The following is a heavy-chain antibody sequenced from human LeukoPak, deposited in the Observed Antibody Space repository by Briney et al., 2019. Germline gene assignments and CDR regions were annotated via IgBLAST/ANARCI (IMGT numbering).Heavy chain of an antibody. CDR1: GYTFTSYD. D-gene: IGHD4-17*01. CDR3: ARRGVLRGGCFDP. J-gene: IGHJ5*02. CDR2: MNPNSGNT. Sequence: GESLKISCKASGYTFTSYDINWVRQATGQGLEWMGWMNPNSGNTGYAQKFQGRVTMTRNTSISTAYMELSSLRSEDTAVYYCARRGVLRGGCFDPGGKEPLVTVS. V-gene: IGHV1-8*01.